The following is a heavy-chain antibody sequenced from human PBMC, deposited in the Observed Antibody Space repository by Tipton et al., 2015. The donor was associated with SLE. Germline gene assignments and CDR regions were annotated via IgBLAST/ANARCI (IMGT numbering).Heavy chain of an antibody. CDR2: MYYSVNT. CDR3: ARVGVAVEGDYFDY. Sequence: PGLVKPSETLSLTCTVSGDSTSSTTSYWGWIRQPPGKGLEWIGSMYYSVNTYYNPSLKSRVTISVDTSKNQISLRLSSVTAADTAVYYCARVGVAVEGDYFDYWGQGTLVTVSS. D-gene: IGHD6-19*01. V-gene: IGHV4-39*01. CDR1: GDSTSSTTSY. J-gene: IGHJ4*02.